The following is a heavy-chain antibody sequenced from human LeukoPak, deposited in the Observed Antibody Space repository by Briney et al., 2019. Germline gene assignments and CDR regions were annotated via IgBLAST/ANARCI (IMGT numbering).Heavy chain of an antibody. CDR3: AREATVTTRWFDP. D-gene: IGHD4-17*01. J-gene: IGHJ5*02. CDR1: GGTFSSSA. CDR2: IIPIFGIA. Sequence: SVKVSCKASGGTFSSSAISWVRQAPGQGLEWMGRIIPIFGIANYAQKFQGRVTITADKSTSTAYMELSSLRSEDTAVYYCAREATVTTRWFDPWGHGTLVTVSS. V-gene: IGHV1-69*04.